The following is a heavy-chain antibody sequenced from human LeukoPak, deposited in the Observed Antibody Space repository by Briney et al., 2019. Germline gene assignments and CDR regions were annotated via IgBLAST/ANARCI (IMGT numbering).Heavy chain of an antibody. CDR1: GGSISSSNW. J-gene: IGHJ4*02. D-gene: IGHD1-26*01. Sequence: SETLSLTCAVSGGSISSSNWWSWVRQPPGKGLEWIGEIYHSGSTNYNPSLKSRVTISVDKSKNQFSLKLSSVTAADTAVYYCARDRWWEPTDFSFDYWGQGTLVTVSS. CDR2: IYHSGST. V-gene: IGHV4-4*02. CDR3: ARDRWWEPTDFSFDY.